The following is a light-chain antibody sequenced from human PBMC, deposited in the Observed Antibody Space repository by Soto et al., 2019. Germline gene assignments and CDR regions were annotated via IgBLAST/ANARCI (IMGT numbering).Light chain of an antibody. J-gene: IGKJ1*01. CDR1: QSVSSD. V-gene: IGKV3D-15*01. CDR3: LLDFRYFWA. CDR2: GES. Sequence: IGMTQSPATVSGSPGESATRSRRPSQSVSSDLAWYQQKPGQAPRILIYGESSRATGIPDRLSGSGSGTDLTLTISRLQPEDFATYYCLLDFRYFWACGQGTKVDI.